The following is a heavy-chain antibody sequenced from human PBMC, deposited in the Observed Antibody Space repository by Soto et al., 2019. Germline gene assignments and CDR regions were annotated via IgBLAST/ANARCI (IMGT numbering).Heavy chain of an antibody. CDR2: ISSSSSTI. J-gene: IGHJ6*02. D-gene: IGHD3-9*01. Sequence: PGGSLRLSCAASGFTFSSYSMNWVRQAPGKGLEWVSYISSSSSTIYYADSVKGRFTISRDNAKNSLYLQMNSLRAEDTAVYYCARDVAYYDILTGFTVRYGMDVWGQGTTVTVSS. CDR3: ARDVAYYDILTGFTVRYGMDV. CDR1: GFTFSSYS. V-gene: IGHV3-48*01.